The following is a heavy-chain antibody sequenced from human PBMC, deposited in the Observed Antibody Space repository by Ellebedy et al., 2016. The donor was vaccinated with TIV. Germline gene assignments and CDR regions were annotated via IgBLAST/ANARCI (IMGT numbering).Heavy chain of an antibody. J-gene: IGHJ4*02. CDR1: GFNFSSYG. Sequence: PGGSLRLSCAASGFNFSSYGMHWVRQAPGKGLEWVAVISYDGSNKYNVDSVKGRFTISRDNSQNTLYLQTNSLRAEDTAVYYCARDYYGSGSYSSDWGQGTLVTVSS. D-gene: IGHD3-10*01. CDR3: ARDYYGSGSYSSD. V-gene: IGHV3-30*03. CDR2: ISYDGSNK.